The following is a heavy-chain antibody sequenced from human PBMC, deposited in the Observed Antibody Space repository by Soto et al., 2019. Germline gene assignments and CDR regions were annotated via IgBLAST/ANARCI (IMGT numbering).Heavy chain of an antibody. D-gene: IGHD3-9*01. CDR2: INAGNGNT. Sequence: ASVKVSCKASGYTFTSYAMHWVRQAPGQRLEWMGWINAGNGNTKYSQRFQGRVTITRDTSASTAYMELSSLRSEDTAVYYCARNLMDYDILTGYYMAYYFDHWGQGTLVTVSS. V-gene: IGHV1-3*01. CDR3: ARNLMDYDILTGYYMAYYFDH. CDR1: GYTFTSYA. J-gene: IGHJ4*02.